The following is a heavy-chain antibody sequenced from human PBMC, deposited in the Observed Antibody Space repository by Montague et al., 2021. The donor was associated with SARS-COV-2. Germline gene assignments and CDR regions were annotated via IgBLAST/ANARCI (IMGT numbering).Heavy chain of an antibody. V-gene: IGHV3-30*18. CDR2: ISYDGSNK. CDR3: AKDWWIKIAAPEYFDY. Sequence: SLRLSCAASGFTFSNYGIHWVRQAPGKGLEWVAVISYDGSNKYYADSVKGRFTFSRDNSKNTLYLQMNSLRTEDTAVYYCAKDWWIKIAAPEYFDYWGQGTLVTVSS. CDR1: GFTFSNYG. J-gene: IGHJ4*02. D-gene: IGHD6-25*01.